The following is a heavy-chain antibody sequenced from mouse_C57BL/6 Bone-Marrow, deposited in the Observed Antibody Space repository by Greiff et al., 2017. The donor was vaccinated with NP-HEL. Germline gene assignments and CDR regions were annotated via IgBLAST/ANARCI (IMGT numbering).Heavy chain of an antibody. CDR1: GFTFSDYY. CDR2: ISNGGGST. J-gene: IGHJ3*01. V-gene: IGHV5-12*01. D-gene: IGHD1-1*01. CDR3: AREKDGLRGFAY. Sequence: EVQVVESGGGLVQPGGSLKLSCAASGFTFSDYYMYWVRQTPEKRLEWVAYISNGGGSTYYPDTVKGLFTISRDNAKNTLYLQMSRLKSEDTAMYYCAREKDGLRGFAYWGQGTLVTVSA.